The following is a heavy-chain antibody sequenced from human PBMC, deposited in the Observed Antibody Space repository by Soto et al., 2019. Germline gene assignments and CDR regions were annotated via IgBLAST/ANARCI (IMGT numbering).Heavy chain of an antibody. Sequence: ASVKVSCKASGYTFINYHMYWVRQAPGQGLEWMAIISPTGDSTVSAQKFQGRLIVTRDTSARTLYMELSSLTPDDTAVYYCTREYFVGCGSYSVRGQGTVVTVSS. D-gene: IGHD3-10*01. J-gene: IGHJ4*02. CDR1: GYTFINYH. CDR2: ISPTGDST. CDR3: TREYFVGCGSYSV. V-gene: IGHV1-46*01.